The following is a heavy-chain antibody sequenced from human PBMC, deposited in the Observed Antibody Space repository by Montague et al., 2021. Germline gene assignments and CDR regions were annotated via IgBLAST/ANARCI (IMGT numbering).Heavy chain of an antibody. J-gene: IGHJ4*02. CDR2: VRHIGST. Sequence: SETLSLTCGVYGGSLSEYYWTWIRQSQEKELEWIGEVRHIGSTNYNPSLKSRVTMSVDKSKNQFSLKLRSVTAADTAVYYCASDRGPFDYWGQGTVVTVSS. CDR1: GGSLSEYY. CDR3: ASDRGPFDY. V-gene: IGHV4-34*01. D-gene: IGHD3-10*01.